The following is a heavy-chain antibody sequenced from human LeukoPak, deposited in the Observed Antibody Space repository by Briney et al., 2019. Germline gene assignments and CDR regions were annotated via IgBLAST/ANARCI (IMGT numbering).Heavy chain of an antibody. CDR1: GFTFSSYA. CDR3: AKDVNSSGYYLGFDY. D-gene: IGHD3-22*01. V-gene: IGHV3-23*01. Sequence: QTGGSLRLSCAASGFTFSSYAMSWVHQAPGKGLEWVSAISGSGGSTYYADSVKGRFTISRDNSKNTLYLQMNSLRAEDTAAYYCAKDVNSSGYYLGFDYWGQGTLVTVSS. CDR2: ISGSGGST. J-gene: IGHJ4*02.